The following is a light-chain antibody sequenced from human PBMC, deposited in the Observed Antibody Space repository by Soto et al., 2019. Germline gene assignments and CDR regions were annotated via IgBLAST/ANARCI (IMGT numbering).Light chain of an antibody. J-gene: IGKJ4*01. CDR2: AAS. V-gene: IGKV1-39*01. CDR1: QSISSY. CDR3: QQYYSYLET. Sequence: DIQMTQSPSSLSASVGDRVTITCRASQSISSYLNWYQQKPGKAPKLLIYAASSLQSGVPSRFSGSGSGTDFTLTISCLQSEDFATYYCQQYYSYLETFGGGTKVEIK.